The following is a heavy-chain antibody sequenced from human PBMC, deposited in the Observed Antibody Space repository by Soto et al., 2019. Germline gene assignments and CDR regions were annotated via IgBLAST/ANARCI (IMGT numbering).Heavy chain of an antibody. Sequence: GGSLRLSCAASGFTFSSYAMSWVRQAPGKGLEWVSAISGSGDSTYYADSVKSRFTISRDNSKNTLYQQMKSLRAEDTAVNYCAKNPGYYYDSTGYHFDYWGQGTLVTVSS. CDR3: AKNPGYYYDSTGYHFDY. D-gene: IGHD3-22*01. V-gene: IGHV3-23*01. J-gene: IGHJ4*02. CDR2: ISGSGDST. CDR1: GFTFSSYA.